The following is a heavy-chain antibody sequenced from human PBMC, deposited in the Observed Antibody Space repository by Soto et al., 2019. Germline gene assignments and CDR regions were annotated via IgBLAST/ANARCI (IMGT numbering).Heavy chain of an antibody. Sequence: PSETLSLTCAFDGLYFSGHSLPWIRQSPGKGLEWIGDINHSGRVNYSPSLKSRVTISLDTSKNQFSLTLSAVTAADTAMYYCSTRAYDTNGYYRFDPWGQGNLVTVS. CDR3: STRAYDTNGYYRFDP. CDR1: GLYFSGHS. V-gene: IGHV4-34*01. D-gene: IGHD3-22*01. CDR2: INHSGRV. J-gene: IGHJ5*01.